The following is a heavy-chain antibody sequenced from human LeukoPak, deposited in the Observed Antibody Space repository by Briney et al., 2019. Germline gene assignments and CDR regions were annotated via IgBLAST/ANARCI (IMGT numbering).Heavy chain of an antibody. CDR1: GYTLTELS. CDR3: ATASGATYHADAFDI. Sequence: ASVKVSCKVSGYTLTELSMHWVRQAPGKGLEWMGGFDPEDGETIYAQKFQGRVTMTEDTSTGTAYMELSSLRSEDTAVYYCATASGATYHADAFDIWGQGTMVTVSS. J-gene: IGHJ3*02. D-gene: IGHD1-26*01. CDR2: FDPEDGET. V-gene: IGHV1-24*01.